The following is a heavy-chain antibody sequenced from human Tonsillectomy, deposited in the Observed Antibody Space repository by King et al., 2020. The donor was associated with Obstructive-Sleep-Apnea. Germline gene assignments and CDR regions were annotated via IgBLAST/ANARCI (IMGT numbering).Heavy chain of an antibody. V-gene: IGHV4-59*08. D-gene: IGHD2-15*01. CDR3: ARQYCSGGSCSHDY. CDR1: GGSISSYY. J-gene: IGHJ4*02. CDR2: IYYSGST. Sequence: QLQESGPGLVKPSETLSLTCTVSGGSISSYYWSWIRQSPGKGLEWIGYIYYSGSTNYNPSLKSRVTISVDTSKNQFSLKLSSVTAADTAVYYCARQYCSGGSCSHDYWGQGTLVTVSS.